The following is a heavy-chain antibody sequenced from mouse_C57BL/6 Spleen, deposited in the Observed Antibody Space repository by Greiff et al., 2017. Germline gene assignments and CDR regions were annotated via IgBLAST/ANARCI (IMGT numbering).Heavy chain of an antibody. Sequence: EVQLQQSGPELVKPGASVKISCKASGYTFTDYYMNWVKQSHGKSLEWIGDINPNNGGTSYNQKFKGKATLTVDKSSSTAYMELRSLTSEDSAVYYCARSANWVFDYWGQGTTLTVSS. J-gene: IGHJ2*01. V-gene: IGHV1-26*01. CDR1: GYTFTDYY. D-gene: IGHD4-1*01. CDR2: INPNNGGT. CDR3: ARSANWVFDY.